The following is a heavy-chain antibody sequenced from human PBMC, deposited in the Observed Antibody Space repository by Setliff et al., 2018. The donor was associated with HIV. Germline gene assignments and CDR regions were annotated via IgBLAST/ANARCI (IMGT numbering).Heavy chain of an antibody. Sequence: SETLSLTCAVYGGSFSGYYWSCIRQPPGKGLAWIGEIDHSGNTNYNPSLKSRVTISVDTSKNHFSLKLSSVTAADTAVYYCARDRFTWNYGKNYMDVWGTGTTVTVSS. CDR3: ARDRFTWNYGKNYMDV. V-gene: IGHV4-34*01. J-gene: IGHJ6*03. D-gene: IGHD1-7*01. CDR2: IDHSGNT. CDR1: GGSFSGYY.